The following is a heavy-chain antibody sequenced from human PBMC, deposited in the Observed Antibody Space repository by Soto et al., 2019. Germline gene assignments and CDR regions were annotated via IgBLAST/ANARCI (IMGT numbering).Heavy chain of an antibody. D-gene: IGHD1-1*01. CDR3: ATLASIQLERYDY. CDR2: INTDGSST. V-gene: IGHV3-74*01. CDR1: GFTFSTYW. J-gene: IGHJ4*02. Sequence: GGSLRLSCAASGFTFSTYWMHWVRQAPGEGLVWVSRINTDGSSTTYADSVKGRFTISRDNAKNTLYLQMNSLRAEDTAVYYCATLASIQLERYDYWGQGTLVTVSS.